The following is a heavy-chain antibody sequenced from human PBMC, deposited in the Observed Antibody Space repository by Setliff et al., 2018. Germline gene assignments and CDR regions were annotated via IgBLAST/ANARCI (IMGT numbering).Heavy chain of an antibody. V-gene: IGHV1-8*02. CDR2: MNPNSGNT. D-gene: IGHD5-18*01. J-gene: IGHJ4*02. CDR1: GYTFTSYD. CDR3: ARVSRGYGLPLDY. Sequence: GASVKVSCKASGYTFTSYDINWVRQATGQGLEWMGWMNPNSGNTGYAQKFQGRVIITRNTSISTAYMELSSLRSEDTAVYYCARVSRGYGLPLDYWGQGTLVTVSS.